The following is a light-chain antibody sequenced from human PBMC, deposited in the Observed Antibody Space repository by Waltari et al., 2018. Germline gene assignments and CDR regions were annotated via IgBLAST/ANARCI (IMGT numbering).Light chain of an antibody. CDR1: RSNVGSNP. CDR3: AAWDDSLNAYV. Sequence: QSVLTQPPSASGTPGQTVTISSSGSRSNVGSNPVNWFQQVPGTAPKLLIYSNNQRPSGVPDRFSGSKSGPSASLAISGLQSEDEADYYCAAWDDSLNAYVFGTGTQVPVL. CDR2: SNN. J-gene: IGLJ1*01. V-gene: IGLV1-44*01.